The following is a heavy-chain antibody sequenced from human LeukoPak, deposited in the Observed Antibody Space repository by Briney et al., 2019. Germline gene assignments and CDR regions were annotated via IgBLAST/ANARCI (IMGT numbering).Heavy chain of an antibody. J-gene: IGHJ4*02. V-gene: IGHV1-2*02. CDR1: GYTFTGYY. D-gene: IGHD6-19*01. CDR3: ASLTEYSSGWLFDY. Sequence: GASVKVSCKASGYTFTGYYMHWVRQAPGQGLEWMGWINPNSGGTNYAQKFQGRVTMTRDTSISTAYMELSRLRSDDTAVYYCASLTEYSSGWLFDYWGQGTLVTVSS. CDR2: INPNSGGT.